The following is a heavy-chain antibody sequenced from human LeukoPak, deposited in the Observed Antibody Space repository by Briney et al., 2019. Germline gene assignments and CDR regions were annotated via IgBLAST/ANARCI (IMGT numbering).Heavy chain of an antibody. D-gene: IGHD3-22*01. CDR3: ARGGTPDPRFYDSSGYYGAFDI. CDR1: GFTFSSYW. CDR2: INSDGSST. Sequence: GGSLRLSCAASGFTFSSYWMHWVRQAPGKGLVWVSRINSDGSSTSYADSVKGRFTISRDNAKNTLYLQMDSLRAEDTAVYYCARGGTPDPRFYDSSGYYGAFDIWGQGTMVTVSS. V-gene: IGHV3-74*01. J-gene: IGHJ3*02.